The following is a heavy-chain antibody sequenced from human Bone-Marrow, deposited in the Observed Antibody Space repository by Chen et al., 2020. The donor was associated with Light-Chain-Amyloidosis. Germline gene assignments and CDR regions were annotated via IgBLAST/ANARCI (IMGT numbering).Heavy chain of an antibody. D-gene: IGHD2-15*01. V-gene: IGHV3-74*02. Sequence: EVQLVESGGGLVQPGGSLRLSCAASGFTFSKYWMHWVRQAPGKGPVWVSRLKEYGTVVTYADSVQGRFTISRDNAKSTMYLQMYSLRAEDTAVYYCVRDLVGGEDYWGQGTRVTVSS. J-gene: IGHJ4*02. CDR2: LKEYGTVV. CDR3: VRDLVGGEDY. CDR1: GFTFSKYW.